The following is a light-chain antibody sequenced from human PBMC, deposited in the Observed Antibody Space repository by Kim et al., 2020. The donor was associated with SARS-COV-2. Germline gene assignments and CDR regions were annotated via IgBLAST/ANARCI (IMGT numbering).Light chain of an antibody. CDR2: DVS. V-gene: IGLV2-14*03. J-gene: IGLJ3*02. CDR3: SSYTSSSTVWV. CDR1: SSDVGGYNY. Sequence: QPITISCTGTSSDVGGYNYVSWYQQHPGKAPKLMIYDVSNRPSGVSNRFSGSKSGNTASLTISGLQAEDEADYYCSSYTSSSTVWVFGGGTQLTVL.